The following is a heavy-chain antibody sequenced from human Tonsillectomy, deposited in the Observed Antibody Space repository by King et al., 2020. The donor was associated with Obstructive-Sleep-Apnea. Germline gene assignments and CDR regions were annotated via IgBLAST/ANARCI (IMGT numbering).Heavy chain of an antibody. V-gene: IGHV3-23*01. CDR1: GFTFSSYA. Sequence: VQLLESGGGLVQPGGSLRLSCAASGFTFSSYAMTWVRQAPGKGLEWVSVISGSGGSTYYADSVKGRFTISRDNSKNTLYLQMNSLRAEDTAVYYFAKDAGHVDTAMSDYYYYGMDVWGQGTTVTVSS. J-gene: IGHJ6*02. CDR3: AKDAGHVDTAMSDYYYYGMDV. D-gene: IGHD5-18*01. CDR2: ISGSGGST.